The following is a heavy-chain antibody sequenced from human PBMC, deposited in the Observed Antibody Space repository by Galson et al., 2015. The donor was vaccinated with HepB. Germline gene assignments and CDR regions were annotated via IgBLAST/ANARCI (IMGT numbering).Heavy chain of an antibody. D-gene: IGHD3-10*01. Sequence: PALVKPTQTLTLTCTFSGFSLSTSGVGVGWIRQPPGKALEWLALIYWDDDKRYSPSLKSRLTITKDTSKNQVVLTMTNMGPVDTATYYCAHSRRITMVRGVITHGSPSTRKEIYFDYWGQGTLVTVSS. CDR2: IYWDDDK. CDR3: AHSRRITMVRGVITHGSPSTRKEIYFDY. CDR1: GFSLSTSGVG. V-gene: IGHV2-5*02. J-gene: IGHJ4*02.